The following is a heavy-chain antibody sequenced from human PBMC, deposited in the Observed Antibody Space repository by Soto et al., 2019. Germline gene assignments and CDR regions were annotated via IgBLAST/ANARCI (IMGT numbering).Heavy chain of an antibody. V-gene: IGHV3-9*01. Sequence: GGSLRLSCAASGFTFDDYAMHWVRQAPGKGLEWVSGISWNSGSIGYADSVKGRFTISRDNAKNSLYLQMNSLRAEDTALYYCAKDANYDILTGPFDYWGQGTLVTVSS. D-gene: IGHD3-9*01. J-gene: IGHJ4*02. CDR1: GFTFDDYA. CDR2: ISWNSGSI. CDR3: AKDANYDILTGPFDY.